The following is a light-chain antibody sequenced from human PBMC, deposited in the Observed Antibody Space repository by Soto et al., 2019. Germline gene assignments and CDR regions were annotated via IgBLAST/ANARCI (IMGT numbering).Light chain of an antibody. J-gene: IGLJ1*01. CDR2: EAT. CDR3: CSYAGSNTYL. V-gene: IGLV2-23*01. Sequence: QSALAQPASVSGSPGQSITISCTGTSSDIGSSNLVSWYQDHPGKAPKLIIYEATQRPSGISYRFSGSKSGNTASLTISGLQAEDEADYYCCSYAGSNTYLFGSGTKFTVL. CDR1: SSDIGSSNL.